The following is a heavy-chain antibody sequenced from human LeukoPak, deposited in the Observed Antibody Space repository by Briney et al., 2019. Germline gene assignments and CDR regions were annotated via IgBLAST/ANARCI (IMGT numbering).Heavy chain of an antibody. V-gene: IGHV1-2*04. CDR2: INPNSGGT. CDR3: ARGLPTGYSSGWPSFDY. D-gene: IGHD6-19*01. CDR1: GYTFTGYY. Sequence: ASVKVSCKASGYTFTGYYMHWVRQAPGQGLEWMGWINPNSGGTNYAQKSQGWVTMTRDTSISTAYMELSRLRSDDTAVYYCARGLPTGYSSGWPSFDYWGQGTLVTVSS. J-gene: IGHJ4*02.